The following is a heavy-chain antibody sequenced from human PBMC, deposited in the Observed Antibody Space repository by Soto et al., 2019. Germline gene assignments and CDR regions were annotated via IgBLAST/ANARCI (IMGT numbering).Heavy chain of an antibody. V-gene: IGHV3-33*01. D-gene: IGHD6-13*01. J-gene: IGHJ4*02. CDR3: AREIEYSSTWPAY. Sequence: LRLSCGVSGFSLGSYCMHWVRQAPGKGLEWVAVIGFDGKNENYGDSVKGRFTVSRDNSRNTLYLQMNSLRVEDTAVYVCAREIEYSSTWPAYWGQGTLVTVSS. CDR2: IGFDGKNE. CDR1: GFSLGSYC.